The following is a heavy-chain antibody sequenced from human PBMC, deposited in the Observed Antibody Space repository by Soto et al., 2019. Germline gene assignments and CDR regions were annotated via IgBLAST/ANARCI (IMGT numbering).Heavy chain of an antibody. V-gene: IGHV3-30-3*01. CDR1: GFTFSSYA. CDR2: ISYDGSNK. Sequence: QVQLVESGGGVVQPGRSLRLSCAASGFTFSSYAMHWVRQAPGKGLEWVAVISYDGSNKYYADSVKGRFTISRDNSKNTLYLQMNSLRAEDTAVYYCARDLRGLVVVAATPAIFGYWGQGTLVTVSS. D-gene: IGHD2-15*01. J-gene: IGHJ4*02. CDR3: ARDLRGLVVVAATPAIFGY.